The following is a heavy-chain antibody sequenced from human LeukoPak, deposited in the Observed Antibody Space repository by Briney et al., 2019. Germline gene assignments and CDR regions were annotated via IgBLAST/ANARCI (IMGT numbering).Heavy chain of an antibody. D-gene: IGHD5-12*01. J-gene: IGHJ4*02. Sequence: GGSLRLSCAASGFSFSDAWMTWVRQTPGKGLEWVGRIRTKVDGEATDYAAPVKGRFTISRDDSKSTLYLQMNSLKTEDTAVYYCITDKPYRWLRTFDYWGQGTLVTVSS. CDR1: GFSFSDAW. CDR3: ITDKPYRWLRTFDY. CDR2: IRTKVDGEAT. V-gene: IGHV3-15*01.